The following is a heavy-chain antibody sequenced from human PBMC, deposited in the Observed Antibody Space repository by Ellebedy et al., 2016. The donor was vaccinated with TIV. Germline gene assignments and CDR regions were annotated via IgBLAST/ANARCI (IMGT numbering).Heavy chain of an antibody. D-gene: IGHD2-2*01. V-gene: IGHV4-59*08. CDR2: MYHDGGT. CDR1: GDSMNSDY. CDR3: ARRQRTFFDQ. J-gene: IGHJ4*02. Sequence: PGGSLRLSCSVSGDSMNSDYWSWLRQPPGKGLEWIACMYHDGGTNYNASLRSRVTISLESSKRQFSLRLSSVTAADTAVYYCARRQRTFFDQWGQGILVTVSS.